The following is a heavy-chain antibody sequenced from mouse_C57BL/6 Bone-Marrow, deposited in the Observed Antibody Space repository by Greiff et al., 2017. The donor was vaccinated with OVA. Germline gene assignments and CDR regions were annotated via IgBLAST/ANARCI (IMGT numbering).Heavy chain of an antibody. Sequence: VQLQQSGAELAKPGASVKLSCKASGYTFTSYWMHWVKQRPGQGLAWIGYINPSSGYTKYNQKFKDKATLTADKSSSTAYMQLSSLTYEDSAVYYCARPTTDLYFGVWGTGTTVTVSS. CDR1: GYTFTSYW. V-gene: IGHV1-7*01. CDR2: INPSSGYT. D-gene: IGHD2-12*01. CDR3: ARPTTDLYFGV. J-gene: IGHJ1*03.